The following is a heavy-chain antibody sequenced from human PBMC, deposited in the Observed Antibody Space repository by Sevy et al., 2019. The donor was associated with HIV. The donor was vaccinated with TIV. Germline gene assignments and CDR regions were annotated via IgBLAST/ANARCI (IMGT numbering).Heavy chain of an antibody. Sequence: ASVKVSCKASGYAFTGYYMHWVRQAPGQGLEWMGWITPNSGDTNYAQKLQGRVTMTRDTSISTAYMELSRLRSDDTAVYYCARDGARRFFFDYWGQGTLVTVSS. J-gene: IGHJ4*02. CDR1: GYAFTGYY. V-gene: IGHV1-2*02. CDR2: ITPNSGDT. D-gene: IGHD6-6*01. CDR3: ARDGARRFFFDY.